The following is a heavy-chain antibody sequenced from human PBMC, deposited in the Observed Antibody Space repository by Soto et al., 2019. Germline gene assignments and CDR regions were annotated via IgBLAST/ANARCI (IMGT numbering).Heavy chain of an antibody. V-gene: IGHV1-58*01. J-gene: IGHJ4*02. CDR3: ARDARYYYDSSGLEAHFDY. CDR2: IVVGSGNT. CDR1: GFTFTSSA. D-gene: IGHD3-22*01. Sequence: ASVKVSCKASGFTFTSSAVQWVRQARGQRLEWIGWIVVGSGNTNYAQKFQERVTITRDMSTSTAYMELSSLRSEDTAVYYCARDARYYYDSSGLEAHFDYWGQGTLVTV.